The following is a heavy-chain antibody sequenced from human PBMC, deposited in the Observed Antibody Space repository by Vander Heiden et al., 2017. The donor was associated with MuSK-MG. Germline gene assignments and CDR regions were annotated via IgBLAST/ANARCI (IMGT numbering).Heavy chain of an antibody. CDR2: IYYSGST. J-gene: IGHJ4*02. V-gene: IGHV4-39*01. CDR1: GGSISSSSYY. Sequence: QLQLQESGPGLVKPSETLSLTCTVSGGSISSSSYYWGWIRQPPGKGLEWIGSIYYSGSTYYNPSLKSRVTISVDTSKNQFSLKLSSVTAADTAVYYCASISGGGPWGYYFDYWGQGTLVTVSS. CDR3: ASISGGGPWGYYFDY. D-gene: IGHD3-10*01.